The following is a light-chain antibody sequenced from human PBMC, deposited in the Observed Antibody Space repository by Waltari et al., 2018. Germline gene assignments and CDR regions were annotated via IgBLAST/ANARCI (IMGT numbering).Light chain of an antibody. CDR1: QGISNR. J-gene: IGKJ3*01. CDR2: AAS. CDR3: QQYYATPRVT. Sequence: DIQKTHSPSSLCASVGDRGTITCRSSQGISNRLAWYHQKPGNAPKLLVYAASRLASAVPSRFSGSGSGTDYTLTISGLQPEDFATYYCQQYYATPRVTFGPGTRVD. V-gene: IGKV1-NL1*01.